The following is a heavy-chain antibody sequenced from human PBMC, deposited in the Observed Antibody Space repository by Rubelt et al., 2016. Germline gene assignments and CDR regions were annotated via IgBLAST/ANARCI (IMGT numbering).Heavy chain of an antibody. D-gene: IGHD2-2*01. Sequence: QVQLQESGPGLVKPSETLSLTCTVFGASMSDFRVSWIRQSAAKGLERIGRAFSNGNTMYNPSLESRVTVSVDTSKKQFSLTLTSGMAAETAVYYCARGFGRGPAAMLLDYYGMDVWGQGTTVTVSS. CDR3: ARGFGRGPAAMLLDYYGMDV. CDR2: AFSNGNT. J-gene: IGHJ6*02. V-gene: IGHV4-4*07. CDR1: GASMSDFR.